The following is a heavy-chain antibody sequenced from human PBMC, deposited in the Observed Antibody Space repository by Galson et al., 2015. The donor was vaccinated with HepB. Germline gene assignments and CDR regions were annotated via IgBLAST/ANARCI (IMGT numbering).Heavy chain of an antibody. J-gene: IGHJ5*02. D-gene: IGHD2-15*01. CDR2: INAGNGNT. V-gene: IGHV1-3*01. Sequence: SVKVSCKASGYTFTRYAMHWVRQAPGQRLEWMGWINAGNGNTKYSQKFQGRVTITRDTSASTAYMELSSLRSEDTAVYYCARVNCSGGSCYSGWFDPWGQGTLVTVSS. CDR1: GYTFTRYA. CDR3: ARVNCSGGSCYSGWFDP.